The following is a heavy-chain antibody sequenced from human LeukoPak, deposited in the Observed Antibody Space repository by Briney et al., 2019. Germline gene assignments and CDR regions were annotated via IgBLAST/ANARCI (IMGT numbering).Heavy chain of an antibody. CDR1: GFTFIDFA. V-gene: IGHV3-30*01. CDR2: ISHDGKTK. J-gene: IGHJ3*02. CDR3: ARDSAGYCTTTSCHVDAFDM. D-gene: IGHD2-2*01. Sequence: PGGSLRLSCTASGFTFIDFAMHWVRQAPGKGLEWVAVISHDGKTKYHAESVKGRFTISRDNSKNTVYLQMNNLRAEDTAVYFCARDSAGYCTTTSCHVDAFDMWGRGTMVTFSS.